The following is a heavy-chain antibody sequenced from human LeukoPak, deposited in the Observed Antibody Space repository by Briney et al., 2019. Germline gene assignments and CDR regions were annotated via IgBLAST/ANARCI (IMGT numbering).Heavy chain of an antibody. V-gene: IGHV3-23*01. Sequence: GGSLRLSCAASGFTFSSYAMSWVRQAPGKGLEWVSTISGRGGRTYYADSVKGRFTISRDNSKNTLYLQINSLSAEDTAVYYCAKSPDRSYGDYGLFDYWGQGTLVTVSS. CDR2: ISGRGGRT. D-gene: IGHD4-17*01. CDR3: AKSPDRSYGDYGLFDY. J-gene: IGHJ4*02. CDR1: GFTFSSYA.